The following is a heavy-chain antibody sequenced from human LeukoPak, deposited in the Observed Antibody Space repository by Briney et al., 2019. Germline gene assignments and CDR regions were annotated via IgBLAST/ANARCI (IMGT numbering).Heavy chain of an antibody. J-gene: IGHJ5*01. V-gene: IGHV3-21*04. Sequence: GGSLRLSCAASGSIFSSYTMNWVRQAPGKGLEWVSSISSSSSYIYYADSVKGRFTISRDDAKNSLYLQMNSLRAEDTAVYYCAKGLRGNYDSWGQGTLVTVSS. CDR3: AKGLRGNYDS. CDR1: GSIFSSYT. CDR2: ISSSSSYI. D-gene: IGHD3-16*01.